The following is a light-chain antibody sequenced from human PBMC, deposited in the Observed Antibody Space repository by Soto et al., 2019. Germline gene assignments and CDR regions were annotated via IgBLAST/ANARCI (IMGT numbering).Light chain of an antibody. CDR1: QSVSSSY. V-gene: IGKV3-20*01. J-gene: IGKJ2*01. Sequence: EIVVTQSPGTLSLSPGERATLSCRASQSVSSSYLAWYQQKPGQAPRLLIYGASSRATGIPDRFSGSGSGTDFTLTISRLEPEDFAVYFCQQYGNSPPNTFGQGTK. CDR3: QQYGNSPPNT. CDR2: GAS.